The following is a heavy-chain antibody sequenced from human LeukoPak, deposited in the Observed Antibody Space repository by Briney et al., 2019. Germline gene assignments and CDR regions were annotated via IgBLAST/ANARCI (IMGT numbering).Heavy chain of an antibody. CDR2: ISYDGSNK. D-gene: IGHD1/OR15-1a*01. CDR3: ASGEQGAFDI. V-gene: IGHV3-30-3*01. Sequence: PGRSLRLSCAASGFTFSSYAMHWVRQAPGKGLEWVAVISYDGSNKYYADSVKGRFTISRDNSKNTLYLQMNSLRAEDTAVYYCASGEQGAFDIWGQGTMVTVSS. J-gene: IGHJ3*02. CDR1: GFTFSSYA.